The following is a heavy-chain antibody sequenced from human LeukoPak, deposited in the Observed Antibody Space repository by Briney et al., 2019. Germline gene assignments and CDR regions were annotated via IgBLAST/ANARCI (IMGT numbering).Heavy chain of an antibody. D-gene: IGHD3-10*02. V-gene: IGHV3-23*01. J-gene: IGHJ6*04. CDR3: AELGITMIGGV. CDR1: GFTFSSYA. CDR2: ISGSGSST. Sequence: GESLRLSCAASGFTFSSYAMSWVRQAPGKGLEWVSAISGSGSSTYYADSVKGRFTISRASYKNTLYLQMNSLRAEDTAVYYCAELGITMIGGVWGKGTTVTISS.